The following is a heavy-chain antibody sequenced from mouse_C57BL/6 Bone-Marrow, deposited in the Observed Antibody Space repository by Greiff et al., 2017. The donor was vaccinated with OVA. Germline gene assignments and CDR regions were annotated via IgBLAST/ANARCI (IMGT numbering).Heavy chain of an antibody. CDR2: ISSGSSTL. CDR3: ARINYCYFDF. J-gene: IGHJ1*03. V-gene: IGHV5-17*01. CDR1: GFTFSDYG. Sequence: EVKLMEPGGGLVKPGGSLKLSCAASGFTFSDYGMHWVRQAPEKGLEWVAYISSGSSTLYYADTVKGRFTISRENAKNTLFLQMTSLRSEDTAMYYCARINYCYFDFWGTGTTVTVSS.